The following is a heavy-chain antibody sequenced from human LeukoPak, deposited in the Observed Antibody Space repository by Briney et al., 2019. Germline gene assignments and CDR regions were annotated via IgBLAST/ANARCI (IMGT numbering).Heavy chain of an antibody. CDR1: GGSISSGGYY. V-gene: IGHV4-30-2*01. CDR3: ARVLYSGYYGMDV. J-gene: IGHJ6*02. Sequence: PSQTLSLTCTVSGGSISSGGYYWSWIRQPPGKGLEWIGYIYHSGSTYYNPSLKSRVTISVDRSKNQFSLKLSSVTAADTAVYYCARVLYSGYYGMDVWGQGTTVTVSS. CDR2: IYHSGST. D-gene: IGHD2-15*01.